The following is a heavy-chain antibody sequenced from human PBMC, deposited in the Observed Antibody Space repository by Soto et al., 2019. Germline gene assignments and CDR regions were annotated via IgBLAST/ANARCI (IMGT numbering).Heavy chain of an antibody. CDR1: GFTFSSYW. CDR3: ARGDYYDVSGPFSDAFDI. CDR2: IKEDGSQK. Sequence: EVQLVESGGGLVQPGGSLRLSCAASGFTFSSYWMSWVRQAPGKGLEWVANIKEDGSQKWYVDSVKGRFTISRDNVKNSLYLQMNSLRVEDTAVYYCARGDYYDVSGPFSDAFDIWGQGTTVTVSS. D-gene: IGHD3-22*01. J-gene: IGHJ3*02. V-gene: IGHV3-7*04.